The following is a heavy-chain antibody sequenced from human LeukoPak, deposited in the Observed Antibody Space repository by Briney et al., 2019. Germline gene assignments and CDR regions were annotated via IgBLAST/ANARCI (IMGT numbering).Heavy chain of an antibody. D-gene: IGHD2-2*01. V-gene: IGHV3-7*01. CDR1: GFTFSSYW. CDR3: ARVRGGYCSSTSCSHGMDY. J-gene: IGHJ4*02. CDR2: IKQDGSEK. Sequence: PGGSLRLSCAASGFTFSSYWMSWVPQAPGKGLEWVANIKQDGSEKYYVDSVKGRFTISRDNAKNSLYLQMNSLRAEDTAVYYCARVRGGYCSSTSCSHGMDYWGQGTLVTVSS.